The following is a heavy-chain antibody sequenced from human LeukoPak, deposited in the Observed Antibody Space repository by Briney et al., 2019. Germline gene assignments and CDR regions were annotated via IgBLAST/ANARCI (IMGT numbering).Heavy chain of an antibody. Sequence: GGSLRLSCAASGFTFSSYWMSWVRQAPGKGLEWVANIKQDGSEKYYVDSVKGRFTISRDNAKNSLYLQMNSLRAEDTAVYYCARAFRRVNWWLVPENDYWGKGTTVTVSS. CDR2: IKQDGSEK. D-gene: IGHD6-19*01. V-gene: IGHV3-7*01. J-gene: IGHJ6*04. CDR1: GFTFSSYW. CDR3: ARAFRRVNWWLVPENDY.